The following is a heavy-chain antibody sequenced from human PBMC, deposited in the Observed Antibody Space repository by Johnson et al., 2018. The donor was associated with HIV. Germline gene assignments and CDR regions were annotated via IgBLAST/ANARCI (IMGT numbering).Heavy chain of an antibody. CDR1: GFTFSSFW. J-gene: IGHJ3*02. CDR2: ISWNSGSI. Sequence: QVQLVESGGGVVQPGRSLRLSCAASGFTFSSFWMTWVRQAPGKGLEWVSGISWNSGSIGYADSVKGRFTISRDNSKNTLYLQMNSLRAEDTAVYYCARGTLAAFDIWGQGTMVTVSS. CDR3: ARGTLAAFDI. D-gene: IGHD2-2*01. V-gene: IGHV3-NL1*01.